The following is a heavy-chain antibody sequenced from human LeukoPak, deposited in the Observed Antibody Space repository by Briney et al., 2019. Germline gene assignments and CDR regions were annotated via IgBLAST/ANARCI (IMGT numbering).Heavy chain of an antibody. D-gene: IGHD5-18*01. J-gene: IGHJ4*02. Sequence: ASVKVSCKASGYTFTSYGISWVRQAPGQGLEWMGWISAYNGNTNYAQKLQGRVTMTTDTSTSTAYMELRSLRSEDTAVYYCAREDSYGSLVDYWGQGTLVTVSS. CDR2: ISAYNGNT. CDR1: GYTFTSYG. V-gene: IGHV1-18*01. CDR3: AREDSYGSLVDY.